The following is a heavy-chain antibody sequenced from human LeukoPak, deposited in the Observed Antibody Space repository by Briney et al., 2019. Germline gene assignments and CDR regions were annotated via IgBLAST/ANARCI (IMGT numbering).Heavy chain of an antibody. CDR1: GFTFSNYG. CDR2: IKGDGSDK. J-gene: IGHJ4*02. V-gene: IGHV3-7*01. CDR3: ARIGGSVDIGWFFDY. D-gene: IGHD6-19*01. Sequence: GGSLRLSCAASGFTFSNYGMSWVRQAPWKGLEWVANIKGDGSDKLFLDSLRGRFTISRDNAKNSLYLQMNNLRAEDTAVYYCARIGGSVDIGWFFDYWGQGTLVTVSS.